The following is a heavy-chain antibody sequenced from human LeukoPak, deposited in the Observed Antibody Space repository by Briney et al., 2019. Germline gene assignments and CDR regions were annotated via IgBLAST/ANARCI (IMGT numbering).Heavy chain of an antibody. CDR1: GGSFSGYY. D-gene: IGHD6-13*01. CDR2: INHSGST. CDR3: ALIAAAGRGIDY. Sequence: PSETLSLTCAVHGGSFSGYYWSWIRQPPGKGLEWIGEINHSGSTNYNPSLKSRVTISVDTSKNQFSLKLSSVTAADTAVYYCALIAAAGRGIDYWGQGTLVTVSS. J-gene: IGHJ4*02. V-gene: IGHV4-34*01.